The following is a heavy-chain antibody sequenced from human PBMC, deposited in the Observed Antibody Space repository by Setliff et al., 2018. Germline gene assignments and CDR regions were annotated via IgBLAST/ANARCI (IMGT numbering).Heavy chain of an antibody. CDR2: VSYDGSNK. CDR1: GFTFSSYS. J-gene: IGHJ3*02. CDR3: VKEGIAATGTAFDI. V-gene: IGHV3-30*18. D-gene: IGHD6-13*01. Sequence: GGSLRLSCAASGFTFSSYSMNWVRQAPGKGLEWVAVVSYDGSNKWYADSVKGRFTISRDNSKNTLYLQLNSLRPEDTAVYYCVKEGIAATGTAFDIWGQGTMVTVSS.